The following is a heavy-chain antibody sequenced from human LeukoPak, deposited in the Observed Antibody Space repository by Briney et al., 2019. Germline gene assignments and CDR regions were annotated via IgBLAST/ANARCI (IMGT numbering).Heavy chain of an antibody. D-gene: IGHD2-15*01. Sequence: GGSLRLSCAASGFTFSSYAMHWVRQAPGKGLEWVAVISYDGSNKYYAASVKGRFTISRDNAKNSLYLQMNSLRAEDRAVYYCARDGVVLTPPYYYYYMDVWGKGTTVTISS. J-gene: IGHJ6*03. CDR2: ISYDGSNK. CDR3: ARDGVVLTPPYYYYYMDV. CDR1: GFTFSSYA. V-gene: IGHV3-30*04.